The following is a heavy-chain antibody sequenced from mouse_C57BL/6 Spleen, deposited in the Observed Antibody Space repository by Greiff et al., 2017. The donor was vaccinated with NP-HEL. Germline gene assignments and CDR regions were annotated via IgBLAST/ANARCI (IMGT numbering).Heavy chain of an antibody. D-gene: IGHD4-1*01. V-gene: IGHV2-9*01. CDR3: AKRDSNWVFAD. CDR2: IWGGGST. Sequence: QVQLKESGPGLVAPSQSLSITCTVSGFSLTSYGVDWVRQPPGTGLEWLGVIWGGGSTNYYSALMSRLSISKDNSKSQVFLKMNSLQTEDTARYYCAKRDSNWVFADWGQGTLVTVSA. CDR1: GFSLTSYG. J-gene: IGHJ3*01.